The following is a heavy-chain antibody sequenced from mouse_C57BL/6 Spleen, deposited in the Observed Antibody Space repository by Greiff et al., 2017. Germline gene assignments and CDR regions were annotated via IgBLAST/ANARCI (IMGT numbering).Heavy chain of an antibody. CDR2: IDPEDGET. CDR1: GFNIKDYY. V-gene: IGHV14-2*01. D-gene: IGHD1-1*01. J-gene: IGHJ1*03. Sequence: VQLQQSGAELVKPGASVKLSCTASGFNIKDYYMHWVKQRTEQGLEWIGRIDPEDGETKYASKFQGKATITADTSSNTAYLQLSSLTSEDTAVYYCASPYYYGSSPYWYFDVWGTGTTVTVSS. CDR3: ASPYYYGSSPYWYFDV.